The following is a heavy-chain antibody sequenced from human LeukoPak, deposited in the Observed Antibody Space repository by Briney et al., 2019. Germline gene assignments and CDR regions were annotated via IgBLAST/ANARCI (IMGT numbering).Heavy chain of an antibody. D-gene: IGHD3-16*02. CDR2: ISSSGSNI. CDR3: ARGGLYDYVWGSYRRQSFDY. V-gene: IGHV3-48*03. Sequence: PGGSLILSWAASGFTFSSFEMNWVRQAPGKGLELVSYISSSGSNIYYADSVKGRFTISRDNAKNSLYLQMNSLRDEDTAVYYCARGGLYDYVWGSYRRQSFDYWGQGTLVTVSS. J-gene: IGHJ4*02. CDR1: GFTFSSFE.